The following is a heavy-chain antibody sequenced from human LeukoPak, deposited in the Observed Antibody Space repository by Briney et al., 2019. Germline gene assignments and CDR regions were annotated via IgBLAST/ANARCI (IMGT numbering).Heavy chain of an antibody. V-gene: IGHV1-2*06. CDR3: ARGPVLGYYYYYYMDV. D-gene: IGHD4/OR15-4a*01. CDR2: INPNIGGT. Sequence: ASVKVSCKASGYTFTGYDMHWVRQAPGQGLEWMGRINPNIGGTNYAQKFQGRVTMTRDTSISTAYMELSRLRSDDTAVYYCARGPVLGYYYYYYMDVWGKGTTVTVSS. J-gene: IGHJ6*03. CDR1: GYTFTGYD.